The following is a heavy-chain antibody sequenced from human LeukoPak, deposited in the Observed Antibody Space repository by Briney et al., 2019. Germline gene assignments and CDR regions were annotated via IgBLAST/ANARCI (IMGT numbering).Heavy chain of an antibody. D-gene: IGHD1-26*01. V-gene: IGHV3-53*01. Sequence: WGSLRLSCAASGLTVSSNYMNWVRQAPGKGLEWVSVIYAGGHTYYADSVKGRFTISRDNSKNTLFLQMNSLTAEDTAMYYCARGGGGNYALDDWGQGTLVTVSS. CDR1: GLTVSSNY. CDR2: IYAGGHT. CDR3: ARGGGGNYALDD. J-gene: IGHJ4*02.